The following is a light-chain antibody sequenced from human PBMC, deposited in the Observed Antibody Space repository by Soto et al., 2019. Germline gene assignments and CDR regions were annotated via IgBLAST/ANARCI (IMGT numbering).Light chain of an antibody. CDR3: QQFNAYPLT. J-gene: IGKJ4*01. Sequence: DIQLTQSPSFLSASVGDRVTISCRASQGISDYLAWYQQKPGKAPKLLIYGASTLQSGVPSRFSGSASGTEFTLTISSLQPEDFATYFCQQFNAYPLTFCGGTKLEIK. CDR1: QGISDY. V-gene: IGKV1-9*01. CDR2: GAS.